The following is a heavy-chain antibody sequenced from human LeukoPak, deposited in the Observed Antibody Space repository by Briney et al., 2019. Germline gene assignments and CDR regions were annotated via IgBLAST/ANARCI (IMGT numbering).Heavy chain of an antibody. CDR1: GYTFTGYY. CDR3: ARGPAQRYYYYYMDV. V-gene: IGHV1-2*02. D-gene: IGHD2-2*01. CDR2: INPNSGGT. Sequence: ASVKVSCKASGYTFTGYYMHWVRQAPRQGLEWMGWINPNSGGTNYAQKLQGRGTMTRDTSNSTAYLELSRRRCDDTAVYYWARGPAQRYYYYYMDVWGKGTTVTVSS. J-gene: IGHJ6*03.